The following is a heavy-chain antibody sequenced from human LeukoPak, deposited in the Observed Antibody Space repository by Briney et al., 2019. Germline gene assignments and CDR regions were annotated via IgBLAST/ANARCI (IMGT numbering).Heavy chain of an antibody. Sequence: QPGGSLRLSCAASGFTFSTYAMSWVRQAPGKGLEWVSVISNSGSSTHYADSVKGGFTISRDNSKNTLYLQMNSLRAEDTAVYYCAKSYKKYSGQYYFDYWGQGTLVTVSS. J-gene: IGHJ4*02. CDR2: ISNSGSST. V-gene: IGHV3-23*01. CDR3: AKSYKKYSGQYYFDY. D-gene: IGHD1-26*01. CDR1: GFTFSTYA.